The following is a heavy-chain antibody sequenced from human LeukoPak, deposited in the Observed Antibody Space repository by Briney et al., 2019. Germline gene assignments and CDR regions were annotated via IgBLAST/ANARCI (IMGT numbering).Heavy chain of an antibody. V-gene: IGHV4-34*01. Sequence: KPSETLSLTCAVYGGSFSGYYWSWIRQPPGKGLEWIGEINHSGSTNYSPSLKSRVTISVDTSKNQFSLKLSSVTAADTAVYYCARGLRIVVGYYYYGMDVWGKGTTVTVSS. CDR3: ARGLRIVVGYYYYGMDV. CDR1: GGSFSGYY. D-gene: IGHD2-2*01. J-gene: IGHJ6*04. CDR2: INHSGST.